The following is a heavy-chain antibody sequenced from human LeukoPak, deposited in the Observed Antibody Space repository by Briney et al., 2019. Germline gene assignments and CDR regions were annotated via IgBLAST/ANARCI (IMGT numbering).Heavy chain of an antibody. D-gene: IGHD1-26*01. CDR1: GYTFTGYY. V-gene: IGHV1-2*02. CDR2: INPNSGGT. Sequence: VPVKDACIASGYTFTGYYMHGVRQAPGQGLEWMGWINPNSGGTNYAQKFQGRVTMTRDTSISTAYMELSRLRSDDTAVYYCALLAGVGAKLDWFDPWGQGTLVTVSS. CDR3: ALLAGVGAKLDWFDP. J-gene: IGHJ5*02.